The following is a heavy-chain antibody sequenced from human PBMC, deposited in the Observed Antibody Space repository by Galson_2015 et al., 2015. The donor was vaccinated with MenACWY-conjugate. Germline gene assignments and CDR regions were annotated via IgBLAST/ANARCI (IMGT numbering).Heavy chain of an antibody. D-gene: IGHD6-13*01. V-gene: IGHV5-51*01. CDR3: ARQEGVIAAAGP. J-gene: IGHJ5*02. Sequence: YPGDSDTRYSPSFQGQVTISADKSISTAYLQWTSLKASDTAMYYCARQEGVIAAAGPWGQGTLVTVS. CDR2: YPGDSDT.